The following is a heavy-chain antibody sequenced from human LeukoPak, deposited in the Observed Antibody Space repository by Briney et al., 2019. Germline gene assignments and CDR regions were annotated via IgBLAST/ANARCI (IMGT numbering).Heavy chain of an antibody. V-gene: IGHV4-39*01. CDR3: ARHAPSIAAAGTPDWFDP. J-gene: IGHJ5*02. D-gene: IGHD6-13*01. CDR1: GGSISSSSYY. CDR2: IYYSGST. Sequence: PSETLSLTCTVSGGSISSSSYYWGWIRQPPGKGLEWIGSIYYSGSTYYNPSLKSRVTISVDTSKNQFSLKLSSVTAADTAVYYCARHAPSIAAAGTPDWFDPWGQGTLVTVSS.